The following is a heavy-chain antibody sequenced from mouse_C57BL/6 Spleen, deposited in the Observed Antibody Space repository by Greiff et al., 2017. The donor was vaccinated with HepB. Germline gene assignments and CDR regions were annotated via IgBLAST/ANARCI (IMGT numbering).Heavy chain of an antibody. CDR3: ARSDGYYVDYAMDY. CDR1: GYTFTSYW. Sequence: QVQLKQSGAELVKPGASVKMSCKASGYTFTSYWITWVKQRPGQGLEWIGDIYPGSGSTNYNEKFKSKATLTVDTSSSTAYMQLSSLTSEDSAVYYCARSDGYYVDYAMDYWGQGTSVTVSS. V-gene: IGHV1-55*01. D-gene: IGHD2-3*01. J-gene: IGHJ4*01. CDR2: IYPGSGST.